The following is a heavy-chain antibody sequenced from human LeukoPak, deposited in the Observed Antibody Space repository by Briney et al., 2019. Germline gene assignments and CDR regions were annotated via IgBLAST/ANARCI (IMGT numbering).Heavy chain of an antibody. CDR3: AKTGYGSGRKDNWFDP. J-gene: IGHJ5*02. Sequence: SETLSLTCTVSGGSISSYYWSWIRQPAGKGLEWIGRIYTSGSTNYNPSLKSRVTMSVDTSKNQFSLKLSSVTAADTAVYYCAKTGYGSGRKDNWFDPWGQGTLVTVSS. V-gene: IGHV4-4*07. D-gene: IGHD3-10*01. CDR2: IYTSGST. CDR1: GGSISSYY.